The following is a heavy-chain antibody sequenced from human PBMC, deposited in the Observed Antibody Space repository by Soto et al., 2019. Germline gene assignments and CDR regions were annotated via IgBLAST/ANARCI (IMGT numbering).Heavy chain of an antibody. V-gene: IGHV3-9*01. Sequence: GGSLRLSCAASGFTFDDYAMHWVRQAPGKGLEWVSGISWNSGSIGYADSVKGRFTISRDNAKNSLYLQMNSLRAEDTALYYCAKDMGYSGYEYFDYWGQGTLVTVSS. D-gene: IGHD5-12*01. J-gene: IGHJ4*02. CDR2: ISWNSGSI. CDR3: AKDMGYSGYEYFDY. CDR1: GFTFDDYA.